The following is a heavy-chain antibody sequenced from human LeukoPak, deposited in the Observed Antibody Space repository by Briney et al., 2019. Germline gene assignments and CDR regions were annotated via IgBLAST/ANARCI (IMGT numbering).Heavy chain of an antibody. D-gene: IGHD4-17*01. V-gene: IGHV1-2*02. Sequence: ASVKVSCKASGYTFTAYYMHWVRQAPGQGLEWMGWINPNSGGTNYAQKFQGRVTMTRDTSISTAYMELSRLRSDDTAVFYCARGYDYGDYVGDFDYWGQGTLVTVSS. CDR2: INPNSGGT. CDR1: GYTFTAYY. CDR3: ARGYDYGDYVGDFDY. J-gene: IGHJ4*02.